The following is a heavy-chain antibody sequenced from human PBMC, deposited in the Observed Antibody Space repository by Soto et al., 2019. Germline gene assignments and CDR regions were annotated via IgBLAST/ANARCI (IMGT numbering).Heavy chain of an antibody. CDR1: GFTFSSYS. CDR2: ISSSSSYI. Sequence: GSLRLSCAASGFTFSSYSMNWVRQAPGKGLEWVSSISSSSSYIYYADSVKGRFTISRDNAKNSLYLQMNSLRAEDTAVYYCARDYSSSSSWYYYYGMDVWGQGTTVTVSS. D-gene: IGHD6-6*01. J-gene: IGHJ6*02. CDR3: ARDYSSSSSWYYYYGMDV. V-gene: IGHV3-21*01.